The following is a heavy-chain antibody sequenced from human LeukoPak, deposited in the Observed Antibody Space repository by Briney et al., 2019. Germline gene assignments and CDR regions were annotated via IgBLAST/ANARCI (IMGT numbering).Heavy chain of an antibody. CDR3: ARDSPVGATRRGFDY. V-gene: IGHV6-1*01. D-gene: IGHD1-26*01. CDR2: TYYRSKWYN. Sequence: SQTLSLTCAISGDSVSITSAVWNWIRQSPSRGLEWLGRTYYRSKWYNDYAVPVKSRITINPDTSKNQFSLQLNSVTPEDTAVYYCARDSPVGATRRGFDYWGQGTLVTVSS. CDR1: GDSVSITSAV. J-gene: IGHJ4*02.